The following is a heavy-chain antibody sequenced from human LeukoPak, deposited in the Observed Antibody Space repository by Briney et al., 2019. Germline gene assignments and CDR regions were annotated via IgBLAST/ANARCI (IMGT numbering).Heavy chain of an antibody. V-gene: IGHV1-46*01. J-gene: IGHJ1*01. CDR1: GYTFTSYH. D-gene: IGHD3-22*01. Sequence: ASVKVSCKASGYTFTSYHLHWVRQAPGQGLEWMGIINPSGGSPNYAQKFQGRVTMTRDMSTSTVNMELSSLRSEDTAVYYCYNYDSSGYYYGEYFQHWGQGTLVTVSS. CDR3: YNYDSSGYYYGEYFQH. CDR2: INPSGGSP.